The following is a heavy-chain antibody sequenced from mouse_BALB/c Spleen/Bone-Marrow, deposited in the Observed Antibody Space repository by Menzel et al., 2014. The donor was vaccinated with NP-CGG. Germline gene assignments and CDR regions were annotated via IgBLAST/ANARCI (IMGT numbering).Heavy chain of an antibody. Sequence: VKLQESGPGLVQPSQSLSITCTVSNFSLTNYGVHWVRQSPGKGLEWLGVIWSGGSTDYNAAFISRLSIRKDNSKSQVFFKMNSLQANDTAIYYCARNPIRRDAMDYWGQGTSVTVSS. D-gene: IGHD2-12*01. CDR1: NFSLTNYG. J-gene: IGHJ4*01. V-gene: IGHV2-2*02. CDR3: ARNPIRRDAMDY. CDR2: IWSGGST.